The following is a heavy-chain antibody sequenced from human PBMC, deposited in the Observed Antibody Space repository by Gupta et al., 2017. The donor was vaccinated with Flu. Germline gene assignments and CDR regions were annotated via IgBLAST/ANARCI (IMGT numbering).Heavy chain of an antibody. CDR2: INRDGSVI. D-gene: IGHD4-17*01. V-gene: IGHV3-7*01. CDR1: GFTPRESW. CDR3: ARDVGSGDYDS. J-gene: IGHJ5*01. Sequence: EVQLVESGGGLVQPGGSLRLSCGASGFTPRESWMSWVRQAPGRGPELVANINRDGSVINYMDFVRGRFTISRDNAKGAVYFQMNSLRVDDTAVYYCARDVGSGDYDSWGQGTLVTVSS.